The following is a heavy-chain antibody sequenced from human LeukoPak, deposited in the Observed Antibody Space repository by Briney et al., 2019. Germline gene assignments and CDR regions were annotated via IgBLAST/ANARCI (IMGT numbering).Heavy chain of an antibody. CDR2: VSGSAGRT. V-gene: IGHV3-23*01. CDR3: AKNRGHCVNGVCHNYYYMDV. D-gene: IGHD2-8*01. CDR1: GFTFSSYA. J-gene: IGHJ6*03. Sequence: GGSLRLSCAASGFTFSSYAMTWVRQAPGKGLEWVSTVSGSAGRTDYADSVKGRITISRDNLKNTLYLQMNSLRAEDTAVYYCAKNRGHCVNGVCHNYYYMDVWGKGTTVTVSS.